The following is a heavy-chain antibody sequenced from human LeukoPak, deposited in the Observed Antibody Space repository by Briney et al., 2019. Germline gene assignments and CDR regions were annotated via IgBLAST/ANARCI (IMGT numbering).Heavy chain of an antibody. CDR3: AKGTAAMPPYDAFDI. J-gene: IGHJ3*02. CDR1: GFTFSSYA. Sequence: GGSLRLSCAASGFTFSSYAMSWVRQAPGKGLEWVSYISSSGSTIYYADSVKGRFTISRDNAKNSLYLQMNSLRAEDTAVYYCAKGTAAMPPYDAFDIWGQGTMVTVSS. V-gene: IGHV3-48*04. CDR2: ISSSGSTI. D-gene: IGHD2-2*01.